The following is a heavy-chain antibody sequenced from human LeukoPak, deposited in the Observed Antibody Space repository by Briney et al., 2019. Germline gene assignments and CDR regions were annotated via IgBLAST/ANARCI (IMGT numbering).Heavy chain of an antibody. CDR2: IYYSGST. CDR1: GGSTSSGDYY. CDR3: ARRHMVRGVITPWVNWFDP. J-gene: IGHJ5*02. Sequence: SQTLSLTCTVSGGSTSSGDYYWSWIRQPPGKGLEWIGYIYYSGSTYYNPSLKSRVTISVDTSKNQFSLKLSSVTAADTAVYYCARRHMVRGVITPWVNWFDPWGQGTLVTVSS. V-gene: IGHV4-30-4*01. D-gene: IGHD3-10*01.